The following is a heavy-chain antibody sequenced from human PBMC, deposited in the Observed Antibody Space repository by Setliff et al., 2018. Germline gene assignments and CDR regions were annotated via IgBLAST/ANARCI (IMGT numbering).Heavy chain of an antibody. Sequence: PSETLSLTCNVSGGSISSRTYYWSWIRQPAGKGLEWIGHIYTSWSTNYNPSLKSRVTASVDTTKNQFSLKLTSVTAADTAVYYCARVSGFLYVDVWGKGTTVTVSS. CDR1: GGSISSRTYY. V-gene: IGHV4-61*09. D-gene: IGHD3-3*01. CDR2: IYTSWST. J-gene: IGHJ6*03. CDR3: ARVSGFLYVDV.